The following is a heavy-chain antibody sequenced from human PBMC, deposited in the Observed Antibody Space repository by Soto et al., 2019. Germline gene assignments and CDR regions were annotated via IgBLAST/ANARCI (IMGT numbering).Heavy chain of an antibody. V-gene: IGHV4-30-2*01. D-gene: IGHD3-3*01. CDR2: IYHSGST. CDR3: ARVPDY. CDR1: GGSISSGGYS. J-gene: IGHJ4*02. Sequence: QLQLQESGSGLVKPSQTLSLTCAVSGGSISSGGYSWSWMRQPPGKGLEWIGYIYHSGSTYYNPXXXXXXXXXXXXXXXXXXXXXXXVXAXXXXXXXCARVPDYWGQGTLVTVSS.